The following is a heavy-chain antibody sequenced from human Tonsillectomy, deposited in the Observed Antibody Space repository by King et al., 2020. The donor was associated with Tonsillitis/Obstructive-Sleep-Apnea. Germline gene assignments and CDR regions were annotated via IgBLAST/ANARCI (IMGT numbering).Heavy chain of an antibody. CDR3: ARESYCGGDCYSNAFDI. V-gene: IGHV4-30-2*01. D-gene: IGHD2-21*02. J-gene: IGHJ3*02. CDR1: GGSISSGGYS. Sequence: LQLQESGSGLVKPSQTLSLTCAVSGGSISSGGYSWSWIRQPPGKGLEWIGYIFHSESTYYSPSLKSRVTISLDRSKNQFSLKLSSVTAADTAVYYCARESYCGGDCYSNAFDIWGQGTMVTVSS. CDR2: IFHSEST.